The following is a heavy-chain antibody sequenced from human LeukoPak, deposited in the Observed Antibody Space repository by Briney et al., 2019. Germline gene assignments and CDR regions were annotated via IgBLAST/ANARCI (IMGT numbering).Heavy chain of an antibody. J-gene: IGHJ6*03. CDR1: GGSISSYY. CDR3: ARVSYYYDSSGYPGYYYYYYMDV. Sequence: PSETLSLTCTVSGGSISSYYWSWIRQPPGKGLEWIGYIYYSGSTNYNPSLKSRVTISVDTSKNQFSLKLSSVTAADTAVYYCARVSYYYDSSGYPGYYYYYYMDVWGKGTTVTVSS. D-gene: IGHD3-22*01. V-gene: IGHV4-59*01. CDR2: IYYSGST.